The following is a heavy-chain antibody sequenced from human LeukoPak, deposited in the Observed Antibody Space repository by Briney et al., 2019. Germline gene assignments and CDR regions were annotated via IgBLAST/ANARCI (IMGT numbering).Heavy chain of an antibody. Sequence: GRSLRLTCAASGFTFSSYGMHWVRQAPGKGLEWAAVIWYDGSNKYYADSVKGRFTISRDNSKNTLYLQMNSLRAEDTAVYYCARDRIVGATGYDYWGQGTLVTVSS. CDR2: IWYDGSNK. D-gene: IGHD1-26*01. V-gene: IGHV3-33*01. J-gene: IGHJ4*02. CDR3: ARDRIVGATGYDY. CDR1: GFTFSSYG.